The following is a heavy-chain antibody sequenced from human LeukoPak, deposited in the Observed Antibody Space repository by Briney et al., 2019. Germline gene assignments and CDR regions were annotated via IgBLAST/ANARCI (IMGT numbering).Heavy chain of an antibody. V-gene: IGHV4-34*01. CDR2: INHSGST. D-gene: IGHD2-2*01. Sequence: PSETLSLTCAVYGGSFSGYYWSWIRQPPGKGLEWIGEINHSGSTNYNPSLKSRVTISVDTSKNLFSLKLSSVTAADTAVYYCAREVGYCSSTSCYRGEALDYWGQGTLVTVSS. CDR3: AREVGYCSSTSCYRGEALDY. CDR1: GGSFSGYY. J-gene: IGHJ4*02.